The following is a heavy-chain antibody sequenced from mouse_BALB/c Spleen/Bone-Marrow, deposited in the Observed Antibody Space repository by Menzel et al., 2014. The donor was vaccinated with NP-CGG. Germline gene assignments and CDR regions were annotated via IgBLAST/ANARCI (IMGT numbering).Heavy chain of an antibody. Sequence: EVKLVESGPGLVKPSQSLSLTCTVTGYSITSDYAWNWIRQFPGNKLEWMGYISYSGSTSYNPSLKSRISITRDTSKNQFFLQLNSVTTEDTATYYCARKSYYRYAGFDYWGQGTTLTVSS. D-gene: IGHD2-14*01. CDR1: GYSITSDYA. CDR2: ISYSGST. CDR3: ARKSYYRYAGFDY. J-gene: IGHJ2*01. V-gene: IGHV3-2*02.